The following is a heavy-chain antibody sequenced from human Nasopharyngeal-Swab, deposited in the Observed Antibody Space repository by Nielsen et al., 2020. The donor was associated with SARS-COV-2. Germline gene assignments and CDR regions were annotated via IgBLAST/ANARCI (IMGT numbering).Heavy chain of an antibody. D-gene: IGHD4-17*01. J-gene: IGHJ2*01. V-gene: IGHV3-9*01. CDR1: GFTFDDYA. CDR3: AKETTHYGDYAYWYFDL. Sequence: GGSLRLSCAASGFTFDDYAMHWVRQAPGKGLEWVSGISWNSGGIGYADSVKGRFTISRDNAKNSLYLQMNSLRAEDTALYYCAKETTHYGDYAYWYFDLWGRGTLVTVSS. CDR2: ISWNSGGI.